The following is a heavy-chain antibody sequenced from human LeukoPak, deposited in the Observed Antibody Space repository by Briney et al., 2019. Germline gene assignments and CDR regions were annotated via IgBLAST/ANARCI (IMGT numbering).Heavy chain of an antibody. V-gene: IGHV1-69*05. J-gene: IGHJ4*02. CDR3: AISRYGGNSYYFDY. D-gene: IGHD4-23*01. CDR1: GGSFSSYA. CDR2: IMPIFGTA. Sequence: GASVKVSCKASGGSFSSYAISWVRQAPGQGLEWMGGIMPIFGTANYAQKFQGRVTITTDESTSTAYMELSSLRSEDTAVYYCAISRYGGNSYYFDYWGQGTLVTVSS.